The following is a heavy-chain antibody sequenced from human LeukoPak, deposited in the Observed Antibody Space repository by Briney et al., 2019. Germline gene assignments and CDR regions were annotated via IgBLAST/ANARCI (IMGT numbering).Heavy chain of an antibody. D-gene: IGHD3-10*01. CDR3: ARHDYLDYYGSGSYDY. CDR1: GGSLSSGGYY. V-gene: IGHV4-30-2*01. CDR2: IYHGGGT. Sequence: SQTLSVTCTVSGGSLSSGGYYGNWIRQPPGKGREWIGYIYHGGGTYYSPSLKSRVTISLDRSKNLFSLKLSSVTAADTAVYYCARHDYLDYYGSGSYDYWGQGTLVTVSS. J-gene: IGHJ4*02.